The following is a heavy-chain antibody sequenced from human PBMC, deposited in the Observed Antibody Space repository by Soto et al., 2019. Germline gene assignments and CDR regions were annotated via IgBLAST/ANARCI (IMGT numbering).Heavy chain of an antibody. J-gene: IGHJ4*02. D-gene: IGHD3-10*01. CDR1: GFTFTAFG. CDR3: AKLGGPQRDFNRFDY. CDR2: LSYNGNKK. V-gene: IGHV3-30*18. Sequence: PGGSLRLSCAASGFTFTAFGMHWVRQTPGKGLEWVAGLSYNGNKKYYGDSVKGRFTISRDNSKKIVYLEMNSLRKEDSAVYFCAKLGGPQRDFNRFDYWGQRTVVTVSS.